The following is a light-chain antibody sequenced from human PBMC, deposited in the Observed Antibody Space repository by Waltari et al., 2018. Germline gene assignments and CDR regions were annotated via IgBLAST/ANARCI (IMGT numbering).Light chain of an antibody. V-gene: IGLV3-21*04. CDR3: QVLDSATDHVV. CDR1: NIGTKS. J-gene: IGLJ2*01. Sequence: SYVVTQPPSVSVAPGKTARITCGGNNIGTKSGHWYQQKPGQAPVVVIYYSRERPSGIPGRCSGSNSGNTATLTISWVEVGDEADYHCQVLDSATDHVVFGGGTRLTVL. CDR2: YSR.